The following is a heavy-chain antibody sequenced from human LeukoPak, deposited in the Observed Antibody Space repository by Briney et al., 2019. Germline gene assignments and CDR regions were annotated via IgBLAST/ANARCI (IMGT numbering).Heavy chain of an antibody. Sequence: SETLSLTCTVSGGSISSYYWSWIRQPAGEGLEWIGRIYTSGSTNYNPSLKSRVTMSVDTSKNQFSLKLSSVTAADTAVYYCARGLAYCGGDCYSNWFDPWGQGTLVTVSS. J-gene: IGHJ5*02. V-gene: IGHV4-4*07. D-gene: IGHD2-21*02. CDR2: IYTSGST. CDR1: GGSISSYY. CDR3: ARGLAYCGGDCYSNWFDP.